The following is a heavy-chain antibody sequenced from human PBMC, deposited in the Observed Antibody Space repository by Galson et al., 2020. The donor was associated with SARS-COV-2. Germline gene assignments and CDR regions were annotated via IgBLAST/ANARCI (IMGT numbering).Heavy chain of an antibody. J-gene: IGHJ3*02. D-gene: IGHD4-17*01. V-gene: IGHV4-30-2*01. CDR2: ISHSGGT. CDR1: GTSISGGSYS. CDR3: ARLHYGEYAPEAFDI. Sequence: SETLSLTCAVSGTSISGGSYSWNCIRQPPGKGLEWIGYISHSGGTYYNPSLKSRVTISGDRSKNQFSLRLSSVTAADAAVYFCARLHYGEYAPEAFDIWGPGTRVTVAS.